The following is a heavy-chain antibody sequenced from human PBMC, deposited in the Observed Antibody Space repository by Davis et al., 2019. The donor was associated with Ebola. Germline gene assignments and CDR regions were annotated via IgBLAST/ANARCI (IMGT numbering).Heavy chain of an antibody. CDR2: ISAYNGNT. D-gene: IGHD6-13*01. Sequence: AASVKVSCKASGYTFTSYGISWVRQAPGQGLEWMGWISAYNGNTNYAQKLQGRVTMTTDTSTSTAYMELRSLRSDDTAVYYCARVVPFSSSWPYYFDYWGQGTLVTVSS. CDR3: ARVVPFSSSWPYYFDY. CDR1: GYTFTSYG. V-gene: IGHV1-18*04. J-gene: IGHJ4*02.